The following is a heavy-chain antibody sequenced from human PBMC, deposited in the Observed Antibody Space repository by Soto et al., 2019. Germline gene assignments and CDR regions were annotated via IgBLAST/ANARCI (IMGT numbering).Heavy chain of an antibody. CDR1: GYTFTNYG. J-gene: IGHJ4*02. V-gene: IGHV1-18*01. CDR3: ARSAGFSTTWYAI. Sequence: QVHLVQSGGEVKKPGASVTVSCKTSGYTFTNYGISWVRQAPGQGLEWMGWISPRNGNTNYPQHLQGRVTMTTDTSTSTAYMELRGLRSDDTAVYYCARSAGFSTTWYAIWGQGTLVTVSS. D-gene: IGHD6-13*01. CDR2: ISPRNGNT.